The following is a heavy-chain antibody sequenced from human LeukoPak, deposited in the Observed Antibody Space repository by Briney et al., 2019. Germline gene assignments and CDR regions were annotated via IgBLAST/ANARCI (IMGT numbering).Heavy chain of an antibody. D-gene: IGHD2-15*01. CDR1: GFTFSSYT. CDR3: ARGSEGYCSGGGCYYGMDV. Sequence: GGSLRLSCAASGFTFSSYTMNWVRQAPGKGLEWVSYISSSSSYIYYADSVKGRFTISRDNAENSLYLQMNSLRAEDTAVYYCARGSEGYCSGGGCYYGMDVWGQGPTVTVSS. V-gene: IGHV3-21*01. CDR2: ISSSSSYI. J-gene: IGHJ6*01.